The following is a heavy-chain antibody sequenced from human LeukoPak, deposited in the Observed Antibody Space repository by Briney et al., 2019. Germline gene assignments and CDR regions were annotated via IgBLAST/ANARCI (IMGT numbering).Heavy chain of an antibody. CDR3: ARVPARTTFDI. CDR2: ISGSAPTT. D-gene: IGHD3-10*01. Sequence: GGSLRLSCAASGFTFSSYSMNWVRQAPGKGLEWVSVISGSAPTTYYADSVKGRFTISRDNSKNTLYLQMNSLRAEDTAEYYCARVPARTTFDIWGQGTMVTVSS. V-gene: IGHV3-23*01. CDR1: GFTFSSYS. J-gene: IGHJ3*02.